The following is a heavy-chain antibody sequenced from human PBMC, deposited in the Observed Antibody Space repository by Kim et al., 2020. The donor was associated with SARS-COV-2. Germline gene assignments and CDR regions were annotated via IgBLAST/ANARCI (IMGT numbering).Heavy chain of an antibody. V-gene: IGHV4-31*03. CDR2: IYYSGST. J-gene: IGHJ4*02. D-gene: IGHD3-22*01. Sequence: SETLSLTCTVSGGSISSGGHYWSWIRQHPGKGLEWIGYIYYSGSTYYNPSLKSRVTISVDTSKNQFSLKLSSVTAADTALYYCARERGGWGSGYCFDYWGQGTLVTVSS. CDR3: ARERGGWGSGYCFDY. CDR1: GGSISSGGHY.